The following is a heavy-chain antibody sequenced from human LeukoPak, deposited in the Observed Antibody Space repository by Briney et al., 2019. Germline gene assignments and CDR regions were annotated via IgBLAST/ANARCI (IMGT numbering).Heavy chain of an antibody. J-gene: IGHJ4*02. CDR1: GGTFSTYV. D-gene: IGHD6-25*01. CDR2: IIPIFGTA. Sequence: SVTVSCKASGGTFSTYVITWVRQAPGQGLEWMGGIIPIFGTANYAQKFHDRVLITADESTSTAYMELSSLTSEDTAVYYCTREKVAATTNSHPIDYWGQGTLVTVSS. V-gene: IGHV1-69*01. CDR3: TREKVAATTNSHPIDY.